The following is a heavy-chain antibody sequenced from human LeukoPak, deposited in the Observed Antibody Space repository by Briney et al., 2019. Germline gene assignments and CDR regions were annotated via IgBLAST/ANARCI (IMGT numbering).Heavy chain of an antibody. J-gene: IGHJ5*02. CDR1: GYTFTGYY. Sequence: GSSVKISCKASGYTFTGYYMHWVRQAPGQGLEWMGWINPNSGGTNYAQKFQGRVTMTRDTSISTAYMELSRLRSDDTAVYYCARDLFYAGAMRLNWFDPWGQGTLVTVSS. CDR3: ARDLFYAGAMRLNWFDP. D-gene: IGHD3-16*01. CDR2: INPNSGGT. V-gene: IGHV1-2*02.